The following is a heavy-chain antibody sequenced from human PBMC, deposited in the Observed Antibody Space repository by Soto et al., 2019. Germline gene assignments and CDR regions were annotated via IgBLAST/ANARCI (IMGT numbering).Heavy chain of an antibody. V-gene: IGHV3-43*01. J-gene: IGHJ4*02. CDR2: ISWDGGST. Sequence: EVQLVESGGVVVQPGGSLRLSCAASGFTFDDYTMHWVRQAPGKGLEWVSLISWDGGSTYYADSVKGRFTISRDNSKNSLYLQMNSLRTEDTALYYCAKDGQRYYDSSGYLDYWGQGTLVTVSS. D-gene: IGHD3-22*01. CDR3: AKDGQRYYDSSGYLDY. CDR1: GFTFDDYT.